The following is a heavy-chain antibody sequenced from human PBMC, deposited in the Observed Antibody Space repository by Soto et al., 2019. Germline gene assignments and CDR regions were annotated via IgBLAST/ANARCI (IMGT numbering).Heavy chain of an antibody. CDR1: GFTFSSYG. V-gene: IGHV3-30*18. Sequence: QVQLVESGGGVVQPGRSLRLSCAASGFTFSSYGMHWVRQAPGKGLEWVAVISYDGSNKYYADSVKGRFTISRDNSKNTLYLQMNSLRAEDTDVYYCAKDIHLRYYGMDVWGQGTTVTVSS. CDR2: ISYDGSNK. CDR3: AKDIHLRYYGMDV. J-gene: IGHJ6*02. D-gene: IGHD2-21*01.